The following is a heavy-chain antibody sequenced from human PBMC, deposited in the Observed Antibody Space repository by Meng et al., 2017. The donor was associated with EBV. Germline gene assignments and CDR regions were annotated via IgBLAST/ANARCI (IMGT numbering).Heavy chain of an antibody. CDR2: MNPNSGNT. CDR3: ARGPYYYDSSGYYYGEFDP. J-gene: IGHJ5*02. V-gene: IGHV1-8*01. D-gene: IGHD3-22*01. CDR1: GYTFTSYD. Sequence: QVQVVQAGAEVKKPGDSVKVSCKASGYTFTSYDINWVRQATGQGLEWMGWMNPNSGNTGYAQKFQGRVTMTRNTSISTAYMELSSLRSEDTAVYYCARGPYYYDSSGYYYGEFDPWGQGTLVTVSS.